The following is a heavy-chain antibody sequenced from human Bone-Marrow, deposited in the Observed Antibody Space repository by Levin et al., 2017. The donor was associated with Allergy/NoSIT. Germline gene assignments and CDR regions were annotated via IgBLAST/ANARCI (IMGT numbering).Heavy chain of an antibody. V-gene: IGHV3-72*01. Sequence: PGGSLRLSCAVSGFTFSDHYMDWVRQAPGMGLEWIARTRDKANSFTTEYAASVKGRFTISRDDSKNSLYLQMNSLKTADTAVYYCARVHFVSGSYFPAYWGQGTLVTVSS. J-gene: IGHJ4*02. CDR1: GFTFSDHY. D-gene: IGHD3-10*01. CDR3: ARVHFVSGSYFPAY. CDR2: TRDKANSFTT.